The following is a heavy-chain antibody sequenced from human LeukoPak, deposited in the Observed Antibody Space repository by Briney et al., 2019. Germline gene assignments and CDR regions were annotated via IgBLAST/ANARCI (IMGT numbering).Heavy chain of an antibody. CDR3: ARAGIVVVHYEDWEWFDP. CDR1: GYTFTGYY. J-gene: IGHJ5*02. D-gene: IGHD2-2*01. Sequence: ASVKVSCKASGYTFTGYYMHWVRQAPGQGLEWMGWINPNSGGTNYAQKFPGRVTMTRDTSISTAYMELSRLRSDDTAVYYCARAGIVVVHYEDWEWFDPWGQRTLVTVSS. CDR2: INPNSGGT. V-gene: IGHV1-2*02.